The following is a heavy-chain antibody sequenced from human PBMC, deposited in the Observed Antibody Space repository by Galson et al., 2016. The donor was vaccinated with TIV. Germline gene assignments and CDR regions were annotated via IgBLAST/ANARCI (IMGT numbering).Heavy chain of an antibody. D-gene: IGHD3-10*01. CDR3: ARGFGVLTCNYLPEDFDY. V-gene: IGHV1-2*02. J-gene: IGHJ4*02. CDR2: IKPNRGDT. CDR1: GYKFIGYH. Sequence: SVKVSCKASGYKFIGYHVHWVRQAPGQGLEWMGWIKPNRGDTNVAQKFRGRVTMTRDTSITTAYLELSGLRSDDTAVYYCARGFGVLTCNYLPEDFDYWGQATLVTVS.